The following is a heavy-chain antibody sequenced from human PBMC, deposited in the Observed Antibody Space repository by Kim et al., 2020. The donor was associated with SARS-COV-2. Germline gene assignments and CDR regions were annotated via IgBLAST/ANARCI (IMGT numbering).Heavy chain of an antibody. CDR3: AKDLCSSTSCYAEYAFDI. V-gene: IGHV3-23*01. CDR2: ISGSGGST. Sequence: GGSLRLSCAASGFTFSSYAMSWVRQAPGKGLEWVSAISGSGGSTYYADSVKGRFTISRDNSKNTLYLQMNSLRAEDTAVYYCAKDLCSSTSCYAEYAFDIWGQGTMVTVSS. CDR1: GFTFSSYA. J-gene: IGHJ3*02. D-gene: IGHD2-2*01.